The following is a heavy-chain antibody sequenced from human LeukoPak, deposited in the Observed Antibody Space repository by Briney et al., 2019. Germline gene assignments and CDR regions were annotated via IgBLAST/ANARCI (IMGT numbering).Heavy chain of an antibody. V-gene: IGHV4-34*01. Sequence: SETLSLTCAVYGGSFSDYYWSWIRQPPGKGLGWIGEINHSERTNYNPSLKSRVTISVDTSKNQFSLKLSSVTAADTAVYYCASRKYGFWSASYPNWFDPWGQGNLVTVSS. J-gene: IGHJ5*02. CDR3: ASRKYGFWSASYPNWFDP. D-gene: IGHD3-3*01. CDR1: GGSFSDYY. CDR2: INHSERT.